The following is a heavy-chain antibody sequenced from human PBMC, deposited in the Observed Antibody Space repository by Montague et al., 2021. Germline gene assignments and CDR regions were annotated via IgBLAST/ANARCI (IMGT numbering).Heavy chain of an antibody. V-gene: IGHV3-74*01. CDR3: VRDRPTAWFDS. CDR2: ITSDGSDT. Sequence: SLRLSCAASGFSFSSLWMHWVRQAPGKGLVWVSQITSDGSDTNYAVSVKGRFTISRDNAKSTLYLQMNSLRDEDTAVYYCVRDRPTAWFDSWGQGTLVTVSS. CDR1: GFSFSSLW. J-gene: IGHJ5*01. D-gene: IGHD5-18*01.